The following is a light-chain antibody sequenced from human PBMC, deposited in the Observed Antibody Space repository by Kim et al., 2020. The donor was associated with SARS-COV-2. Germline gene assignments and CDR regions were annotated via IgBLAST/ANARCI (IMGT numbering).Light chain of an antibody. J-gene: IGLJ2*01. CDR3: NSRDSSGNRLGVV. Sequence: GQTVTNKCQGDSIRKYYATWYQQKPGQSPVLVMFGNNQRPSGIPDRFSGSSSGTTASLTITGPQAEDEADYYCNSRDSSGNRLGVVFGGGTQLTVL. V-gene: IGLV3-19*01. CDR2: GNN. CDR1: SIRKYY.